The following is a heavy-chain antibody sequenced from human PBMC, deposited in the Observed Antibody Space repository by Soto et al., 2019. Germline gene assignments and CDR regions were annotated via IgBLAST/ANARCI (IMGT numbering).Heavy chain of an antibody. CDR2: INPSGLIT. CDR3: ARYFRGSGRYFFDY. J-gene: IGHJ4*02. V-gene: IGHV1-46*01. CDR1: GYTFTNFQ. Sequence: QVQLVQSGTEVKKPGASVKVACKASGYTFTNFQMHWVRQAPGQGLEWMGIINPSGLITTYAQKFRGRVTMTWDTSTRTVYMELSSLRSEDTAVYYCARYFRGSGRYFFDYWGQGTLVTVSS. D-gene: IGHD6-19*01.